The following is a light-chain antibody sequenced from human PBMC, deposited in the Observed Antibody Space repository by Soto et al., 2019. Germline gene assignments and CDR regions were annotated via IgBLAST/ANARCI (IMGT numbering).Light chain of an antibody. J-gene: IGKJ1*01. V-gene: IGKV1-5*01. CDR2: AAS. Sequence: DIQMTQSPSTLSASVGDRVTITCRASQSIGSWLAWYQQKPGKAPKLLIYAASSLQSGVPSRFSGSGSGTDFTLTSSSLQRDDFAIYYCQQYNPYSRTFGQGTKVEIK. CDR1: QSIGSW. CDR3: QQYNPYSRT.